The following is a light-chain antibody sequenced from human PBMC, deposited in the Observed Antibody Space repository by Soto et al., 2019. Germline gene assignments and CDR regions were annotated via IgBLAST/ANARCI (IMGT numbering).Light chain of an antibody. V-gene: IGKV1-39*01. CDR2: TAS. CDR3: QQSYSSPLS. CDR1: QSIVTN. J-gene: IGKJ4*01. Sequence: IQMTQSPSSLSASVGDRVTITCRASQSIVTNLNWYQQKPGKAPELLIYTASNLQSGVPSRFSGSGSGTDFALSISSLQPEDSAVYYCQQSYSSPLSFGGGTKVEFK.